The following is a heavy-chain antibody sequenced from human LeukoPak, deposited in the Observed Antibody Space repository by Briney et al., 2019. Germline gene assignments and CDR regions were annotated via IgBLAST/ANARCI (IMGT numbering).Heavy chain of an antibody. CDR1: GFTFSSHA. Sequence: PGGSLRLSCAASGFTFSSHAMSWVRQAPGKGLEWVSSISGNGGSGNYADPVKGRFTISRDDSKSTLYLQMNSLRAEDTAIYYCAKAGYCGGSTTCYSFDYWGQGTLVTVSS. V-gene: IGHV3-23*01. CDR3: AKAGYCGGSTTCYSFDY. J-gene: IGHJ4*02. D-gene: IGHD2-15*01. CDR2: ISGNGGSG.